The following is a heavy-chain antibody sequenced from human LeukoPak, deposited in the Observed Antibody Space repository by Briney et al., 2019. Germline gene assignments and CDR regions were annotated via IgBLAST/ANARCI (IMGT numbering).Heavy chain of an antibody. D-gene: IGHD2-2*01. CDR3: ARVYCGSTSCSLRGYHFYYMDV. CDR2: IYYSGST. CDR1: GGSMSYFY. J-gene: IGHJ6*03. Sequence: SETLSLTCTVSGGSMSYFYWSWIRQPPGKGLEWIGYIYYSGSTSYNPSLKSRVSISVDTSKNQFSLKLSSVTAADTAVYYCARVYCGSTSCSLRGYHFYYMDVWGKGTTVTVSS. V-gene: IGHV4-59*01.